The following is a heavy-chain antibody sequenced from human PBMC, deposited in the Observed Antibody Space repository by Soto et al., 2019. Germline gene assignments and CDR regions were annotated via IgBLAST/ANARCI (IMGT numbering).Heavy chain of an antibody. CDR2: ISGSGGST. J-gene: IGHJ6*02. CDR1: GSTFSSYA. CDR3: AKKLELTGRYYGMDV. Sequence: LRLSCAASGSTFSSYAMSWVRQAPGKGLEWVSAISGSGGSTYYADSVKGRFTISRDNSKNTLYLQMNSLRAEDTAVYYCAKKLELTGRYYGMDVWGQGTTVTVSS. D-gene: IGHD1-7*01. V-gene: IGHV3-23*01.